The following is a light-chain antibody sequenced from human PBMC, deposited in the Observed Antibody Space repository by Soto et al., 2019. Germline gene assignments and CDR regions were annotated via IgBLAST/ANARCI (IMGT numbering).Light chain of an antibody. V-gene: IGKV1-5*03. Sequence: DIQMTQSPSTLSASVGDRVTITCRASQSISDLLAWYQQKPGKAPKLLIYEATNLKSGVPSRFNGSGSGTKYTLTISSLQPYDFASDYCQQYNGFCTFGEGTKVEIK. CDR3: QQYNGFCT. J-gene: IGKJ1*01. CDR2: EAT. CDR1: QSISDL.